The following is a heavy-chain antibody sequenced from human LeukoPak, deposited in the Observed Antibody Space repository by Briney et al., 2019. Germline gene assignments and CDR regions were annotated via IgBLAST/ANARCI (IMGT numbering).Heavy chain of an antibody. CDR1: GGSISSSNYY. CDR3: ARRRAGRDWFDP. D-gene: IGHD6-19*01. Sequence: SETLSFTCAVSGGSISSSNYYWGWIRQPPGPGLEWIGSIYYSRNTYYNPSLKSRVTISVDTSKNQFSLKLSSVTATDTAVYYCARRRAGRDWFDPWGQGTLVTVSS. V-gene: IGHV4-39*01. J-gene: IGHJ5*02. CDR2: IYYSRNT.